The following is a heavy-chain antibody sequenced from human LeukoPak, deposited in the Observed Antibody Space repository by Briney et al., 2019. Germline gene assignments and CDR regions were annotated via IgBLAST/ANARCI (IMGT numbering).Heavy chain of an antibody. CDR3: AREGAAAEDVNWFDP. Sequence: ASVKVSCKASGGTFSSYAISWVRQAPGQGLEWMGWINPKSGNTHYSQKFQDRVTMTRETSISTAYMELSSLESDDTAIYYCAREGAAAEDVNWFDPWGQGTLVTVSS. V-gene: IGHV1-2*02. D-gene: IGHD6-25*01. CDR2: INPKSGNT. CDR1: GGTFSSYA. J-gene: IGHJ5*02.